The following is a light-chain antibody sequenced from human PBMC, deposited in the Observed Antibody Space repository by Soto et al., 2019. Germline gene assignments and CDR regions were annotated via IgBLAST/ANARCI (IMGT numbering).Light chain of an antibody. J-gene: IGKJ3*01. CDR2: DAS. Sequence: EIVVTQSPATLALSPGERATLSCRASQSVSSYLAWYQQKPGQAPRLLIDDASNRATGIPARFSGSGSGTDFTLTISSLEPEDFAVYYCQQYGSSLFTFGPGTKVDFK. CDR1: QSVSSY. CDR3: QQYGSSLFT. V-gene: IGKV3-11*01.